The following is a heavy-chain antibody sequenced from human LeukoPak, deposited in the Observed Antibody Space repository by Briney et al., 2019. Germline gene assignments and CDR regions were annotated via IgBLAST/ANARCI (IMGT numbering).Heavy chain of an antibody. Sequence: GASVKVSCKASGYTFTSYDINWVRQATGQGLEWMGWMNPNSGNTGYAQKFQGRVTITRNTSIRTAYMELSSLRSEDTAVYYCARAQSHPRARYRGSYYFDYWGQGTLVTVSS. V-gene: IGHV1-8*03. CDR2: MNPNSGNT. CDR3: ARAQSHPRARYRGSYYFDY. J-gene: IGHJ4*02. D-gene: IGHD1-26*01. CDR1: GYTFTSYD.